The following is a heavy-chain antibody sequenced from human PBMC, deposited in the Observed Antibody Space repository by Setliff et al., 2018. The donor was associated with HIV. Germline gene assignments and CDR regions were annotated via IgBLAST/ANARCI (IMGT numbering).Heavy chain of an antibody. Sequence: SETLSLTCSVSGASSAASVNDFFWSWIRQPPGKGLEWIGYIYTTESTNYNPSLKSRVTISVDASKNQFSLKLNSVTAADTAVYHCARPSTGGGYNYWYFDLWGRGTLVTVSS. CDR1: GASSAASVNDFF. V-gene: IGHV4-4*09. CDR3: ARPSTGGGYNYWYFDL. D-gene: IGHD5-12*01. J-gene: IGHJ2*01. CDR2: IYTTEST.